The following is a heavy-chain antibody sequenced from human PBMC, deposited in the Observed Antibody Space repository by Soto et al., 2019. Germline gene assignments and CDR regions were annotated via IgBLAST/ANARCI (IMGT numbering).Heavy chain of an antibody. J-gene: IGHJ6*02. CDR1: GVTFSSYA. V-gene: IGHV1-69*12. CDR3: ASNGFGETYCYGMAV. CDR2: IIPIFGTA. D-gene: IGHD3-10*01. Sequence: QVQLLQSGAEVKKPGSSVKVSCKASGVTFSSYAISWVRQAPGQGLEWVGGIIPIFGTADYAQTFEGRVTITADESTSTGYMELSSLRSEDTVFYYCASNGFGETYCYGMAVWGQGTTVTVSS.